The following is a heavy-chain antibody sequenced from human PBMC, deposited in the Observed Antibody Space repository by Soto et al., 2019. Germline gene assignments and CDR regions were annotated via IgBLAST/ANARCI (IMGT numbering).Heavy chain of an antibody. D-gene: IGHD6-13*01. CDR2: IYYSGST. CDR1: GGSISSGGYY. CDR3: ARESPPQETYSSSWNGAFDI. J-gene: IGHJ3*02. V-gene: IGHV4-31*03. Sequence: PSETLSLTCTVSGGSISSGGYYWSWIRQHPGKGLEWIGYIYYSGSTYYNPSLKSRVTISVDTSKNQFSLKLSSVTAADTAVYYCARESPPQETYSSSWNGAFDIWGQGNPGHRLL.